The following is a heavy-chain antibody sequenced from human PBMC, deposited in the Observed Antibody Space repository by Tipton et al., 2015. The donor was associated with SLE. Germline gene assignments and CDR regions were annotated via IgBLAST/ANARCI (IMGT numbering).Heavy chain of an antibody. D-gene: IGHD5-12*01. CDR2: ISTYNGNT. CDR1: GYTFTLSA. Sequence: QSGAEVKKPGSSVTLSCKTSGYTFTLSALHWVRQAPGQRPEWMGWISTYNGNTNYAQKLQGRVTMTSDTSTSTAYMELSSLRSEDTAVYYCARGSSPPSGHWGQGTLVTVSS. CDR3: ARGSSPPSGH. J-gene: IGHJ4*02. V-gene: IGHV1-3*04.